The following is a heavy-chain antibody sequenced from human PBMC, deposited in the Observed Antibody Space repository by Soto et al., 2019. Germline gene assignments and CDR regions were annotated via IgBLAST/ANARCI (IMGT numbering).Heavy chain of an antibody. V-gene: IGHV3-21*01. J-gene: IGHJ4*02. CDR2: ISGSSNYI. CDR3: AREGGYRSSWYLSFGY. CDR1: GFTFSSYS. D-gene: IGHD6-13*01. Sequence: EVQLVESGGGLVKPGGSLRLSCAASGFTFSSYSMNWVRQAPGKGLEWVSSISGSSNYIYYADSVKGRFTISRDNAKNSLSRQMNSLRAEDTAVYYCAREGGYRSSWYLSFGYWGQGTLITVSS.